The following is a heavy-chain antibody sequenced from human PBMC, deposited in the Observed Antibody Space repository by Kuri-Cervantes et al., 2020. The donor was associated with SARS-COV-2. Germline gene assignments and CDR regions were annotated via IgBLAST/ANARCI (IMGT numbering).Heavy chain of an antibody. Sequence: ASVKVSCKASGYTFTSYGISWVRQAPGQGLEWMGWINAGNGNTKYSQKFQGRVTITRDTSASTAYVELSSLRSEDTAVYYCARDDGSGSYSYYGMDVWGQGTTVTVSS. CDR1: GYTFTSYG. J-gene: IGHJ6*02. CDR2: INAGNGNT. CDR3: ARDDGSGSYSYYGMDV. V-gene: IGHV1-3*01. D-gene: IGHD3-10*01.